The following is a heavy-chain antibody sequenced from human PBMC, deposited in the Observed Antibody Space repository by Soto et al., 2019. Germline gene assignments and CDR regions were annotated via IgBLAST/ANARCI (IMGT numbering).Heavy chain of an antibody. CDR1: GFTFSSYG. D-gene: IGHD6-25*01. J-gene: IGHJ6*02. CDR3: ARDGRLSGMDV. V-gene: IGHV3-33*01. CDR2: IWYDGSNK. Sequence: QVQLVESGGGVVQPRRSLRLSCAASGFTFSSYGMHWVRQAPGKGLEWVAVIWYDGSNKYYADSVKGRFTISRDNSKNTLYLQMNSLRAEDTAVYYCARDGRLSGMDVWGQGTTVTVSS.